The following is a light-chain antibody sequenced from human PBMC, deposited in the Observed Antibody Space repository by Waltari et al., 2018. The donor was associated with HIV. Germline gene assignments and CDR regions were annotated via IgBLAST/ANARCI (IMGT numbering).Light chain of an antibody. CDR1: NLASQS. CDR2: DDS. CDR3: QVWDSSGDHPL. V-gene: IGLV3-21*04. J-gene: IGLJ2*01. Sequence: SYVLTQPPSVSVAPGKTARITCGGHNLASQSVLWYQHKPGQAPVLVISDDSDRPSGIPERFSGSNSGNTATLTISRVEAGDEADYYCQVWDSSGDHPLFGGGTKLTVL.